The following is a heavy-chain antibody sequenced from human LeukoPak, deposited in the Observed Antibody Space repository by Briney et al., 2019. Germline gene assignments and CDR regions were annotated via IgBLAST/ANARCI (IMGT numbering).Heavy chain of an antibody. Sequence: GGSLRLSCAASGFTFSSYGMHWVRQAPGKGLEWVAVIWYDGSNKYYADSVKGRFTISRDNSKNTLYLQMDSLRAEDTAVYYCARDSYSRALEYWGQGTLVTVSS. J-gene: IGHJ4*02. D-gene: IGHD6-19*01. CDR2: IWYDGSNK. CDR3: ARDSYSRALEY. CDR1: GFTFSSYG. V-gene: IGHV3-33*01.